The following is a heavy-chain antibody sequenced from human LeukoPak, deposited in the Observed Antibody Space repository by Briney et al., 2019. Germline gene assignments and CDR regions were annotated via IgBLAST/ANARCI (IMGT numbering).Heavy chain of an antibody. Sequence: GGSLRLSCEASGFTFNTYWMTWVRQAPGKGLEWLANIKYDGSYKYYAASVQGRFTISRDNAKDSVYLQMNSLRAEDTAVYYCARDPGAARPIDYWGQGTLVTVSS. CDR2: IKYDGSYK. V-gene: IGHV3-7*01. D-gene: IGHD6-6*01. CDR1: GFTFNTYW. CDR3: ARDPGAARPIDY. J-gene: IGHJ4*02.